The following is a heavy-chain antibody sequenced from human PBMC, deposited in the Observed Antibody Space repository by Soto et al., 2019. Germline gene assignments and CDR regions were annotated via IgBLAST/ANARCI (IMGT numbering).Heavy chain of an antibody. CDR3: AKGYGSGADPDFGF. J-gene: IGHJ4*02. CDR1: GFSLSNYA. V-gene: IGHV3-23*01. CDR2: ITSGGGA. Sequence: WVSLRLSCAASGFSLSNYAMAWVRQAPGRGLEWVSGITSGGGAYYADSVRGRFTISRDTSKNTLFVQMNRLRVEDTAIYFCAKGYGSGADPDFGFWGRGPLFTVSS. D-gene: IGHD3-10*01.